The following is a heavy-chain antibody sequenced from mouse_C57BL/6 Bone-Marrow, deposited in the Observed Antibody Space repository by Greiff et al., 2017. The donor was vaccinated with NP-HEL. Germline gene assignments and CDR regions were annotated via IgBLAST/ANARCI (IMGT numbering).Heavy chain of an antibody. Sequence: EVQLVESGGGLVQPKGSLKLSCAASGFTFNTYAMHWVRQAPGKGLEWVARIRSKSSNYATYYADSVKDRFTISRDDSQSMLYLQMNNLKTEDTAMYYCVRDEGYSNLYYYAMDYWGQGTSVTVSS. CDR2: IRSKSSNYAT. J-gene: IGHJ4*01. CDR1: GFTFNTYA. V-gene: IGHV10-3*01. D-gene: IGHD2-5*01. CDR3: VRDEGYSNLYYYAMDY.